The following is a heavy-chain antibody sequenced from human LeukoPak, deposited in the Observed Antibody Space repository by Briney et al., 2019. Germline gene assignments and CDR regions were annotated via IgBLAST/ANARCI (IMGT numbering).Heavy chain of an antibody. D-gene: IGHD2-2*02. V-gene: IGHV4-34*01. CDR3: VRGCSSTSCYTLAYGAFDI. Sequence: SETLSLTCAVYGGSFSGYYWSWIRQPPGKGLEWIGEINHSGSTNYNPSLKSRVTITVDTSKNQCSLKLSSVTAADTAVYYCVRGCSSTSCYTLAYGAFDIWGQGTMVTVSS. CDR2: INHSGST. J-gene: IGHJ3*02. CDR1: GGSFSGYY.